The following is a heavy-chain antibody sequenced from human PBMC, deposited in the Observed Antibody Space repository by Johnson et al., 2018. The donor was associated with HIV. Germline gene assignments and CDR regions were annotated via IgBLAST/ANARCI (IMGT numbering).Heavy chain of an antibody. CDR3: ANTTGSDAFDI. Sequence: QVQLVESGGGVVQPGRSLRLSCAASGFTFSSYAMHWVRQAPGKGLEWVALISYDGSNKYYADSVKGRFTFSRENAKNSLYLQMNSLRAEDTAVYYCANTTGSDAFDIWGQGTMVTVSS. V-gene: IGHV3-30*14. D-gene: IGHD1-1*01. J-gene: IGHJ3*02. CDR1: GFTFSSYA. CDR2: ISYDGSNK.